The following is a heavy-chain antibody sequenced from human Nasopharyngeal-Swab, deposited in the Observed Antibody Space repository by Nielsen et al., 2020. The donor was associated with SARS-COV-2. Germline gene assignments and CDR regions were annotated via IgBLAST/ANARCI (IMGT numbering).Heavy chain of an antibody. CDR2: IGTAGDT. CDR3: ARDETQNYYYGMDV. V-gene: IGHV3-13*01. Sequence: LSLTCAASGFTFSSYDMHWVRQATGKGLEWVSAIGTAGDTYYPSSVKGRFTISRENAKNSLYLQMNSLRAGDTAVYYCARDETQNYYYGMDVWGQGITVTVSS. J-gene: IGHJ6*02. CDR1: GFTFSSYD.